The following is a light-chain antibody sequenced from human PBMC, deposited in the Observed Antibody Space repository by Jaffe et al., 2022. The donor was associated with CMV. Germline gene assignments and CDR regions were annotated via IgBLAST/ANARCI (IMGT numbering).Light chain of an antibody. Sequence: DIQMTQSPSSLSASVGDRVTITCRAGQSISTYLNWYQQKPGKAPKLLIYLASNLQSGVPSRFSGSGSGTDFTLTITSLQPEDFGTYYCQQSYSTPTFGQGTKVEIK. CDR1: QSISTY. CDR2: LAS. CDR3: QQSYSTPT. V-gene: IGKV1-39*01. J-gene: IGKJ1*01.